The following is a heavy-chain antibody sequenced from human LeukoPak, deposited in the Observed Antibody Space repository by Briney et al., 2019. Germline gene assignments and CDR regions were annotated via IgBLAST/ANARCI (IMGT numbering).Heavy chain of an antibody. CDR2: INPSDGAA. V-gene: IGHV1-46*01. CDR3: ARAKTPRSSTIFGVVIKGGVFDS. CDR1: GCTFTAYY. D-gene: IGHD3-3*01. Sequence: ASVKVSCKASGCTFTAYYMHWLRQAPGQGLEWLGIINPSDGAASYAQEFQGRVTMTGDTSTNTVYMEVNGLRSEDTAMYYCARAKTPRSSTIFGVVIKGGVFDSWGQGTLVTVSS. J-gene: IGHJ5*01.